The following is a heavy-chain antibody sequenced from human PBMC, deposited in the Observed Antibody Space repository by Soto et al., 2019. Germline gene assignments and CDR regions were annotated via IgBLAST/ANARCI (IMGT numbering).Heavy chain of an antibody. CDR3: ATAETYYDILTGFCFECSHTAESSQF. V-gene: IGHV1-2*04. Sequence: ASVKVSCEASGYTFTGYYMHWVRQAPGQGLEWMGWINPNSGGTNYAQKLRGWVTMTRDTSISTAYMERRRRRSDDTAVYYCATAETYYDILTGFCFECSHTAESSQFWGKGILLT. CDR1: GYTFTGYY. J-gene: IGHJ1*01. D-gene: IGHD3-9*01. CDR2: INPNSGGT.